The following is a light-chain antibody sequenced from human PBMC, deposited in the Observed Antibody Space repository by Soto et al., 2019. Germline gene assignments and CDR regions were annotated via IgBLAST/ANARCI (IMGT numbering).Light chain of an antibody. J-gene: IGKJ1*01. CDR3: QQYNTYSWT. CDR2: KAS. CDR1: QSISSW. V-gene: IGKV1-5*03. Sequence: IQMTQSPSTLCSSLGDRVTITCRASQSISSWLAWYQQRPGKAPKLLIYKASKLQSGVPARFSASASGTEFTLTISRLKTDDFATYYCQQYNTYSWTFGQGTKVDI.